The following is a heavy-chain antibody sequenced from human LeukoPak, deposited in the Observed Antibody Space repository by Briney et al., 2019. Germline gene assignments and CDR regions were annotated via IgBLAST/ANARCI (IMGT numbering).Heavy chain of an antibody. CDR1: GYTFSGHY. Sequence: GASLTVSCKASGYTFSGHYMHWVRQAPGQGLEWMGWINPSSGGTKYAQRFQGRVTMTRETSISQAYMELSRLRSDDTAVYYCAREKSDCSRTSCQYNSSPLDYWGQGTLVTVSS. J-gene: IGHJ4*02. D-gene: IGHD2-2*01. CDR2: INPSSGGT. V-gene: IGHV1-2*02. CDR3: AREKSDCSRTSCQYNSSPLDY.